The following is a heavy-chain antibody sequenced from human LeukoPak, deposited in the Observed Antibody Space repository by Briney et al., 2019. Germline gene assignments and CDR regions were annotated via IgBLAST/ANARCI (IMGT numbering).Heavy chain of an antibody. D-gene: IGHD6-13*01. CDR2: ISGSGGST. CDR3: AKGSIAAAGTLLGFQH. CDR1: GFTFSSYA. J-gene: IGHJ1*01. V-gene: IGHV3-23*01. Sequence: GGSLRLSCAASGFTFSSYAMSWVRQAPGKGLEWVSAISGSGGSTYYADSVKGRFTTSRDNSKNTLYLQMNSLRAEATAVYYCAKGSIAAAGTLLGFQHWGQGTLVTVSS.